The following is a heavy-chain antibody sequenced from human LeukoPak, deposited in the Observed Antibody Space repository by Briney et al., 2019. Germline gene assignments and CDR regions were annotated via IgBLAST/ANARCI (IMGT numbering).Heavy chain of an antibody. J-gene: IGHJ4*02. CDR1: GFTFSSYS. CDR2: ISGSGGNT. Sequence: GGSLRLSCAASGFTFSSYSMNWVRQAPGKGLEWVSAISGSGGNTYYADSVKGRFTISRDNSKNTLNLQLNSLRAEDTAIYYCAKYSSSWYYFDYWGQGTLVTVSS. V-gene: IGHV3-23*01. CDR3: AKYSSSWYYFDY. D-gene: IGHD6-13*01.